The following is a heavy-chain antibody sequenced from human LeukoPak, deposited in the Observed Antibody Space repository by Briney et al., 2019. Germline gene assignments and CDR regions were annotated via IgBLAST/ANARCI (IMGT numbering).Heavy chain of an antibody. V-gene: IGHV3-23*01. D-gene: IGHD2-15*01. CDR1: GFTFSSYA. J-gene: IGHJ4*01. CDR3: VRDPPICSGGTCYSN. Sequence: AGGSLRLSCAASGFTFSSYAMSWVRQAPGKGLEWVSAISGSGGSTYYADSVKGRFTISRDNAKNSLYLHMNSLRAEDTAFYYCVRDPPICSGGTCYSNWGHGTLVTVSS. CDR2: ISGSGGST.